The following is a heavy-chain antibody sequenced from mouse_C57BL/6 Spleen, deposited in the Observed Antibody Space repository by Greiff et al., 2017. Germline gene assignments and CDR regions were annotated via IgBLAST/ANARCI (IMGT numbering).Heavy chain of an antibody. CDR1: GYTFTDYN. J-gene: IGHJ3*01. Sequence: VQLKQSGPELVKPGASVKIPCKASGYTFTDYNMDWVKQSHGKSLEWIGDINPNNGGTIYNQKFKGKATLTVDKSSSTAYMELRSLTSEDTAVYYCARPRYYDYGVFAYWGQGTLVTVSA. CDR2: INPNNGGT. CDR3: ARPRYYDYGVFAY. D-gene: IGHD2-4*01. V-gene: IGHV1-18*01.